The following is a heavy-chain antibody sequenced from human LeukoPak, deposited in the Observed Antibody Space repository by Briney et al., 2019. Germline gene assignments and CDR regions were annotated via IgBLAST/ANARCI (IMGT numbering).Heavy chain of an antibody. CDR1: GGSFSGYY. Sequence: SETLSLTCAVYGGSFSGYYWSWIRQPPGKGLEWIGEINHSGSTNYNPSLKSRVTISVDTSKNQFSLKLSSVTAADTAVYYCAKVVNSGSYVDYWGQGTLVTVSS. J-gene: IGHJ4*02. V-gene: IGHV4-34*01. CDR3: AKVVNSGSYVDY. CDR2: INHSGST. D-gene: IGHD1-26*01.